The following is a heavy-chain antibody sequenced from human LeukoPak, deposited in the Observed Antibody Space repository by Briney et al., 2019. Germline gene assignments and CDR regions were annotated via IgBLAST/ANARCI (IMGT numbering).Heavy chain of an antibody. D-gene: IGHD5-18*01. CDR2: ISSSSSYI. V-gene: IGHV3-21*01. J-gene: IGHJ4*02. Sequence: PGGSLRLSCAASGFTFSSYSMNWVRQAPGKGLEWVSSISSSSSYIYYADSVKGRFTISRDNAKNSLYLQMNSLRAEDTAVYYCARDREGGYSYGVLDYWGQGTLVTVSS. CDR3: ARDREGGYSYGVLDY. CDR1: GFTFSSYS.